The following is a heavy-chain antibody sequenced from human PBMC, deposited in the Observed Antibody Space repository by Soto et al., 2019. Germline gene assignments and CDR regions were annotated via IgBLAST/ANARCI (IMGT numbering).Heavy chain of an antibody. J-gene: IGHJ4*02. CDR2: INHSGST. CDR1: GGSFSGYY. D-gene: IGHD3-10*01. Sequence: SETLSLTCAVYGGSFSGYYWSWIRQPPGKGLEWIGEINHSGSTNCNPSLKSRVTISVDTSKNQFSLKLSSVTAADTAVYYCARTHSGSYYNPLFDYWGQGTLVTGSS. CDR3: ARTHSGSYYNPLFDY. V-gene: IGHV4-34*01.